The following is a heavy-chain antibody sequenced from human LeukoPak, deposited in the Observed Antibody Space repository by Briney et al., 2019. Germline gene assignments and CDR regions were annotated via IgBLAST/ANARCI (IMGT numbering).Heavy chain of an antibody. D-gene: IGHD6-13*01. CDR2: INPNSGGT. CDR3: ARGRNSGYSSSWTHNWFDP. J-gene: IGHJ5*02. CDR1: GYTFTGYY. Sequence: GASVKVSCKASGYTFTGYYMHWVRQAPGQGLEWMGWINPNSGGTNYAQRFQGRVTMTRDTSISTAYMELGRLRSDDTAVYYCARGRNSGYSSSWTHNWFDPWGQGTLVTVSS. V-gene: IGHV1-2*02.